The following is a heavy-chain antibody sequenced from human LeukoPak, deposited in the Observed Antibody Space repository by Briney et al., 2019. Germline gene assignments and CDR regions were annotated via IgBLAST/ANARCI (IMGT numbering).Heavy chain of an antibody. D-gene: IGHD3-10*01. Sequence: SETLSLPCAVSGHFISSGYYWGWIWQPPGKGLEWIGSIYHSGSTYYNPSLKSRVTISLDTSKNQFSLKLSSVTAADTAVYYCARAGYGSGSYGFYFDYWGQGTLVTVSS. CDR1: GHFISSGYY. CDR2: IYHSGST. CDR3: ARAGYGSGSYGFYFDY. J-gene: IGHJ4*02. V-gene: IGHV4-38-2*01.